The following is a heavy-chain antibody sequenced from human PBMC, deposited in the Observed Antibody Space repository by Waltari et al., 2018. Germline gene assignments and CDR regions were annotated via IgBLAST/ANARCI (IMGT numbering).Heavy chain of an antibody. CDR2: IIPMFGTA. J-gene: IGHJ3*02. CDR1: GGSFSTYA. V-gene: IGHV1-69*05. D-gene: IGHD6-13*01. CDR3: ARGGLYGQQLLESAFEI. Sequence: QVQLVQSGAELKKPGSSAKVSCKASGGSFSTYAITWGRQAPGQGLEWMGGIIPMFGTANYAQKIQDRVTIITDESMTTAYMELSSLTSEDTAVYYCARGGLYGQQLLESAFEIWGQGTKVTVSS.